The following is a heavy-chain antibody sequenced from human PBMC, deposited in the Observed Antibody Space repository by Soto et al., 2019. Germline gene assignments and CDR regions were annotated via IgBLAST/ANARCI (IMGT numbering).Heavy chain of an antibody. D-gene: IGHD2-2*01. Sequence: QVQLVESGGGVVQPGRSLRLSCAASGFTLSGNDMHWVRQAPGKGPEWVAVMSYDGSRQYDADSVKGRFTISTDTSKSTLYLQMNSLTAEDTAGYYCARGGWYASWSSSDCWGQGTLVTVSS. V-gene: IGHV3-30*03. CDR3: ARGGWYASWSSSDC. J-gene: IGHJ4*02. CDR2: MSYDGSRQ. CDR1: GFTLSGND.